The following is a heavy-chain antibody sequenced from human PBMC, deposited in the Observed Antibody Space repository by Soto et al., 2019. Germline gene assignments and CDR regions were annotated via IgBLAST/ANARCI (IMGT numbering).Heavy chain of an antibody. D-gene: IGHD6-13*01. CDR3: ARIAASGRGWDV. V-gene: IGHV3-7*01. CDR2: IKQDGSEE. J-gene: IGHJ6*02. CDR1: GFTFSSYW. Sequence: EVQLVESGGGLVQPGGSLRLSCVDSGFTFSSYWMSWVRQAPVKGLEWVGNIKQDGSEENYVDSVKGRFTISRDNAKNSMYLQMNGLRAGDTAVYYCARIAASGRGWDVWGQGTTVVVSS.